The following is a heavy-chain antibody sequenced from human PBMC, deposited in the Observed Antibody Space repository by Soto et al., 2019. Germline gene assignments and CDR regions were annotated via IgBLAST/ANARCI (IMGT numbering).Heavy chain of an antibody. CDR3: ARIRIVNGHWYFEP. Sequence: QVQLQESGPGLVNPSETLSLTCTVSGDAISSDYWTWIRQHPGKGLEWLGNIYYSGSTDYNPSLQSRLSTSVDKSRKQLLLSLTAVTAADTDLYYVARIRIVNGHWYFEPGGQGAVVTVSS. V-gene: IGHV4-59*01. CDR2: IYYSGST. J-gene: IGHJ5*02. D-gene: IGHD1-26*01. CDR1: GDAISSDY.